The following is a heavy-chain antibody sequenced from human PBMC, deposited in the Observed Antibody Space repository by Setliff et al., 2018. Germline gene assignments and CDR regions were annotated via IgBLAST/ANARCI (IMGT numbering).Heavy chain of an antibody. Sequence: KPSETLSLTCTVAGDSISNSDYYWGGIRQPPGKGMEWIGRVYNTGTTNDNPSLKSRVGISIDTSKNQFFLKVNSVTAADTAIYYCARGLNSVSWTFAYWGQGSL. V-gene: IGHV4-39*01. D-gene: IGHD2-15*01. CDR3: ARGLNSVSWTFAY. CDR2: VYNTGTT. J-gene: IGHJ4*02. CDR1: GDSISNSDYY.